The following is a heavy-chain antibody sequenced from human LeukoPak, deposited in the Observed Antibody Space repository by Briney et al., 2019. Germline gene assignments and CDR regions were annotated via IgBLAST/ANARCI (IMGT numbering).Heavy chain of an antibody. CDR3: ARDLPSPCISVAEDY. CDR2: INPDSGGT. V-gene: IGHV1-2*06. CDR1: GYTFTGYY. D-gene: IGHD6-19*01. Sequence: GASVKVSCRASGYTFTGYYMFWLRQAPGQGLEWMGRINPDSGGTNYAQKFQGRVTMTRDTSITTAYMELSSLRSDDTAVYYCARDLPSPCISVAEDYWGQGTLVTVSS. J-gene: IGHJ4*02.